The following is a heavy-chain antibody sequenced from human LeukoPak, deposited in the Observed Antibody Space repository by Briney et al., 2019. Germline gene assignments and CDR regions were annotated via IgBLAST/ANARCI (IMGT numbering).Heavy chain of an antibody. D-gene: IGHD3-9*01. CDR2: INAGNGNT. V-gene: IGHV1-3*01. Sequence: ASVKVSCKASGYTFTGYYMHWVRQAPGQRLEWMGWINAGNGNTKYSQKFQGRVTITRDTSASTAYMELSSLRSEDTAVYYCASFNYHILTGYYNDAFDIWGQGTMVTVSS. J-gene: IGHJ3*02. CDR1: GYTFTGYY. CDR3: ASFNYHILTGYYNDAFDI.